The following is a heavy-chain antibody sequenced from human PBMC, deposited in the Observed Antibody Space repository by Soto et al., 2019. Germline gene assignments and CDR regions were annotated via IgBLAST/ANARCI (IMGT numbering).Heavy chain of an antibody. V-gene: IGHV5-51*01. D-gene: IGHD6-13*01. CDR3: ARGEFSSSWYRESHFDS. Sequence: GESLKISCKGSGYSFTSYWIGWVRQMPGKGLEWMGIIYPGDSDTRYSPSFQGQVAFSADKSISTAYLQWSGLKASDTAIYYCARGEFSSSWYRESHFDSWGQGTLVTVSS. J-gene: IGHJ4*02. CDR1: GYSFTSYW. CDR2: IYPGDSDT.